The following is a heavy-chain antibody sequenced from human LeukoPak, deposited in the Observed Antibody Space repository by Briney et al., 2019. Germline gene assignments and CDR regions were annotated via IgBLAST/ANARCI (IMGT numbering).Heavy chain of an antibody. CDR3: VRDRGSYRPIDY. Sequence: GGSLRLSCAASTFTFSSYNMNWVRQAPGKGLEWVSSISSSGTYIYYRDSVKGRFTISKDNAENSLYLEMNSLRVEDTAIYYCVRDRGSYRPIDYWGQGTLVTVSS. D-gene: IGHD1-26*01. CDR1: TFTFSSYN. CDR2: ISSSGTYI. V-gene: IGHV3-21*01. J-gene: IGHJ4*02.